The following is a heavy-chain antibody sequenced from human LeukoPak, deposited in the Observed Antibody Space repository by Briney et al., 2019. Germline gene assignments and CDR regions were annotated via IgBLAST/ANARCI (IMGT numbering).Heavy chain of an antibody. CDR3: ARVNRRYYDSSGYHALGY. CDR2: MNPNSGNT. CDR1: GYTFTSYD. J-gene: IGHJ4*02. V-gene: IGHV1-8*01. D-gene: IGHD3-22*01. Sequence: ASVKVSRKASGYTFTSYDINWVRQATGQGLEWMGWMNPNSGNTGYAQKFQGRVTMTRNTSISTAYMELSSLRSEDTAVYYCARVNRRYYDSSGYHALGYWGQGTPVTVSS.